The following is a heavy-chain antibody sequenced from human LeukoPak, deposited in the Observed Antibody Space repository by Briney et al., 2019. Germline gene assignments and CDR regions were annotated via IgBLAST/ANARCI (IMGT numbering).Heavy chain of an antibody. J-gene: IGHJ4*02. V-gene: IGHV5-51*01. Sequence: PGESLKISCKGSGYSFTSCWIGWVRQMPGKGLEWMGIIYPGDSDTRYSPSFQGQVTISADKSISTAYLQWSSPKASDTAMYYCARLVVVTAHNQYYFDYWGQGTLVTVSS. CDR2: IYPGDSDT. CDR3: ARLVVVTAHNQYYFDY. CDR1: GYSFTSCW. D-gene: IGHD2-21*02.